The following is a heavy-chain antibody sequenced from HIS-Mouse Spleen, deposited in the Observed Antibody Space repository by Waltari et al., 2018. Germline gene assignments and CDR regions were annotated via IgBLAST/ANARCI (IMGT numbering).Heavy chain of an antibody. J-gene: IGHJ4*02. CDR1: GYTFTGYY. CDR2: INPNSGGT. Sequence: HVPLAQSGAEDEKPGSSVKVSCKGSGYTFTGYYMHWFRQAPGQGLEWMGWINPNSGGTNYAQKFQGRVTMTRDTSISTAYMELSRLRSDDTAVYYCARVSSGGSDFDYWGQGTLVTVSS. CDR3: ARVSSGGSDFDY. V-gene: IGHV1-2*02. D-gene: IGHD3-16*01.